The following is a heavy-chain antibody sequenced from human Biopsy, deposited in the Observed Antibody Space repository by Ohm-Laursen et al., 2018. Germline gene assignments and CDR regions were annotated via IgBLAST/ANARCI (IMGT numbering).Heavy chain of an antibody. J-gene: IGHJ6*02. CDR2: INHSGRT. CDR3: VRGVDYYDPYHYYALDV. CDR1: GESFNGYY. V-gene: IGHV4-34*01. D-gene: IGHD3-22*01. Sequence: PGTLSLTCAVYGESFNGYYWSWIRQTPGKGLEWIGEINHSGRTNYNPSLKSRVTISVDTSKNQFSLKVRSVTAADTAVYYCVRGVDYYDPYHYYALDVWGQGTTVTVSS.